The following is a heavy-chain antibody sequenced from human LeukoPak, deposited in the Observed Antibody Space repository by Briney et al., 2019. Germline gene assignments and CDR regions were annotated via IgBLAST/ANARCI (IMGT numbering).Heavy chain of an antibody. V-gene: IGHV4-59*01. J-gene: IGHJ4*02. CDR2: IYYSGST. CDR3: ARGVNSGYFDY. D-gene: IGHD1-26*01. Sequence: SETLSLTCAVYIDSFTNYYWNWIRQTPGKGLEWIGYIYYSGSTNYNPSLKSRVTISVDTSKNQFSLKLTSVTAADTAVYYCARGVNSGYFDYCGQGTLVTVSS. CDR1: IDSFTNYY.